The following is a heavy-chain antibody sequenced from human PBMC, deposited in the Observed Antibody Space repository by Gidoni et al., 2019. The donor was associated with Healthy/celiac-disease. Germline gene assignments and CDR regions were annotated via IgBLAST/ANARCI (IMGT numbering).Heavy chain of an antibody. CDR1: GFTFVSYA. J-gene: IGHJ6*02. CDR2: IIGSGVCT. CDR3: ATAILAHVYNLLYSYYGMAV. D-gene: IGHD5-12*01. Sequence: EVQLLESGGCLVQPGGSLRHAGAASGFTFVSYAISWVRPHPVQGMELVSAIIGSGVCTYYADSVKGRCTISRDNSKTTLYLQMNSLRAVDTSVYYCATAILAHVYNLLYSYYGMAVCGQGTSVTVSS. V-gene: IGHV3-23*01.